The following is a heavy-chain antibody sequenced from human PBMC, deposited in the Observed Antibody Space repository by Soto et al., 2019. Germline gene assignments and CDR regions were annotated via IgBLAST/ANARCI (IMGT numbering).Heavy chain of an antibody. J-gene: IGHJ6*02. CDR2: IKSKTDGGTT. D-gene: IGHD3-22*01. CDR3: TTVGYYYDSRDGMDV. CDR1: GFTFSNAW. Sequence: VQLVETGGGLVKPGVSLRLSGAASGFTFSNAWMSWVRQAPGKGLEWVGRIKSKTDGGTTDYAAPVKGRFTISRDDSKNTLYLQMNSLKTEDTAVYYCTTVGYYYDSRDGMDVWGQGTTVTVSS. V-gene: IGHV3-15*01.